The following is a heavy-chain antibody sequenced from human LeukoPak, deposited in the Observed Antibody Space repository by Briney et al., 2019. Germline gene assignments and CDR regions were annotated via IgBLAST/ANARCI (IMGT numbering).Heavy chain of an antibody. J-gene: IGHJ6*03. CDR2: IYPGDSDT. D-gene: IGHD3-16*01. CDR3: ARVPGGSVYYYYMDV. V-gene: IGHV5-51*01. Sequence: GESLKISCKGSGYNFATYWIGWVRQMPGKGLEWMGIIYPGDSDTRYSPSFQGHVTISADKSISTAYLQWSSLKASDTAMYYCARVPGGSVYYYYMDVWGKGTTVTVSS. CDR1: GYNFATYW.